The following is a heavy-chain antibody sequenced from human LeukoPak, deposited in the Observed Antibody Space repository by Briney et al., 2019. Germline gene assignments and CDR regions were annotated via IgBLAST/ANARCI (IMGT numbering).Heavy chain of an antibody. V-gene: IGHV4-39*07. D-gene: IGHD3-10*01. CDR2: IYYSGST. Sequence: SETLSLTCTVSGGSISSSYSYWGWIRQPPGKGLEWIGNIYYSGSTYYNPSLKSRVTISVDTSKNHFSLKLNSVTAADTAVYYCAKPSNYYGSATDAFDFWGQGTMVTVSS. J-gene: IGHJ3*01. CDR3: AKPSNYYGSATDAFDF. CDR1: GGSISSSYSY.